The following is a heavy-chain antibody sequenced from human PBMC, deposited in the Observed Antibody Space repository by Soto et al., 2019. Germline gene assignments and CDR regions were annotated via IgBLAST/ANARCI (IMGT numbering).Heavy chain of an antibody. CDR3: AKDRAGLAGDGCDFDI. CDR1: GFTFSSYA. D-gene: IGHD7-27*01. V-gene: IGHV3-23*01. Sequence: GGSLRLSCAASGFTFSSYAMSWVRQAPGKGLEWVSAMSGSGGSTYYAYSVKGRFTISRDNSKNTLYLQMNSLRAEDTAVYYCAKDRAGLAGDGCDFDIWGQGTMVTVSS. J-gene: IGHJ4*02. CDR2: MSGSGGST.